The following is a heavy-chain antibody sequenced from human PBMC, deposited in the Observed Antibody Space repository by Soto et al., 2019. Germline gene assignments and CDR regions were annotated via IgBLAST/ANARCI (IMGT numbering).Heavy chain of an antibody. CDR3: ARAPDSSNGYYDPFEY. CDR2: IRRKANRYTT. V-gene: IGHV3-72*01. D-gene: IGHD3-9*01. Sequence: LRLSCAFSGVTLNDHYSDWPRQAPGKRLEWVGRIRRKANRYTTVYAASVKGRFIISRDESKNSVYLQMNSLKTEDTAVYYCARAPDSSNGYYDPFEYWGQGTLVTVSS. J-gene: IGHJ4*02. CDR1: GVTLNDHY.